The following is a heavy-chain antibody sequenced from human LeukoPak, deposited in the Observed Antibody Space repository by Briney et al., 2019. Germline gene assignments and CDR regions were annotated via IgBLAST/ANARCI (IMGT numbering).Heavy chain of an antibody. D-gene: IGHD4-17*01. CDR3: ARHQIDYGDLYYFDY. CDR2: IYYSGST. CDR1: GGSISSSSYY. V-gene: IGHV4-39*01. Sequence: SETLSLTCIVSGGSISSSSYYWGWIRQPPGKGLEWIGSIYYSGSTYYNPSLKSRVTISVDTSKNQFSLKLSSVTAADTAVYYCARHQIDYGDLYYFDYWGQGTLVTVSS. J-gene: IGHJ4*02.